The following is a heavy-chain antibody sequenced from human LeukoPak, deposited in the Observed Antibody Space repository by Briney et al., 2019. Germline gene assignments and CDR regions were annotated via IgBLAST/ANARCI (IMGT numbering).Heavy chain of an antibody. V-gene: IGHV3-48*03. CDR2: ISSSGSTI. J-gene: IGHJ4*02. D-gene: IGHD5-18*01. CDR1: GFTFSSYE. CDR3: ARVTGGYSLNY. Sequence: GGSLRLSCAASGFTFSSYEMNWVRQAPGKGLEWVSYISSSGSTIYYADSAKGRFTISRDNAKNSLYLQMNSLRAEDTAVYYCARVTGGYSLNYWGQGTLVTVSS.